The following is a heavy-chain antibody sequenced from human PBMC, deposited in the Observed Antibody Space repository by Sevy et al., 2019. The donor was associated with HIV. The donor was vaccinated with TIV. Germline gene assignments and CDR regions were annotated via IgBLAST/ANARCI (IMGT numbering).Heavy chain of an antibody. J-gene: IGHJ4*02. CDR2: ISGSGGRT. CDR1: EFTFSIYS. Sequence: GGSLRLSCAASEFTFSIYSMNWVRQAPGKGLEWVSSISGSGGRTYYADSVKGRFTTSRDNSQNTLYLQMNSLRAEDTAVYYCAKTLGGTYYLSWGQGTLVTVSS. D-gene: IGHD1-26*01. V-gene: IGHV3-23*01. CDR3: AKTLGGTYYLS.